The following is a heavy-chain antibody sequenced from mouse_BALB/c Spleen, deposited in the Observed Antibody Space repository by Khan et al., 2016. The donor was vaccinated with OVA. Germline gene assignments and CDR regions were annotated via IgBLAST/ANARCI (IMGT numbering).Heavy chain of an antibody. CDR1: GYSFSNYY. J-gene: IGHJ3*01. D-gene: IGHD1-1*01. V-gene: IGHV1S135*01. CDR2: IDPFNGGT. Sequence: VQLQQSRPELMKPGASVKISCKASGYSFSNYYIHWVKQSHGQSLEWIGYIDPFNGGTTYNKKFKGTATLTVDKSSSTAYMNLSSLTSEDSAVYYCTRFGTTGWFTYWGQGTLVTVSA. CDR3: TRFGTTGWFTY.